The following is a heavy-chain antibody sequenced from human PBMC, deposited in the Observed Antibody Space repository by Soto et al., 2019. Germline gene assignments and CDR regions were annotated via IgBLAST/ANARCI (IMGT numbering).Heavy chain of an antibody. CDR1: GYSFTRYW. V-gene: IGHV5-10-1*01. Sequence: GESLKISCKGSGYSFTRYWISWVRQMPVNGLARMGRIDPSDSYTNYSPSYQGHVTISADKSISTAYLQWSSLKASDTAMYYCARPDYYGSWSSTRYYYYGMDVWGQGTTVTVSS. CDR2: IDPSDSYT. J-gene: IGHJ6*02. CDR3: ARPDYYGSWSSTRYYYYGMDV. D-gene: IGHD3-10*01.